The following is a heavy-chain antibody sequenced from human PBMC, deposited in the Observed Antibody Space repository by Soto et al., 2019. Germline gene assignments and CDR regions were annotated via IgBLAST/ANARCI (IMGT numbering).Heavy chain of an antibody. J-gene: IGHJ6*03. CDR3: ARDPGEPSFPYYYYYMDV. D-gene: IGHD3-16*01. Sequence: EVYLVESGGGVFQPGGSLRLSCAASGFNLSNFWMHWVRQVPGKGLMWVARIDSDGSRTNYADSVKGRFTISRDNAKNTLYLQMNSLRAEDTAIYYCARDPGEPSFPYYYYYMDVWGKGTLVTISS. V-gene: IGHV3-74*01. CDR1: GFNLSNFW. CDR2: IDSDGSRT.